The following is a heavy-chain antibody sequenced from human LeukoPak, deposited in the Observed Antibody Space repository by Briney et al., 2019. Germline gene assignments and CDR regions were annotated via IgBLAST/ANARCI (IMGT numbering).Heavy chain of an antibody. V-gene: IGHV4-61*02. D-gene: IGHD2-15*01. CDR2: IYTSGST. Sequence: SQTLSLTCTVSGGSISSGSYYWSWIRQPAGKGLEWIGRIYTSGSTNYNPSLKSRVTISVDTSKNQFSLKLSSVTAADTAVYYCARVDGSCSGGSCPSGNWFDPWGQGTLVTVSS. CDR3: ARVDGSCSGGSCPSGNWFDP. CDR1: GGSISSGSYY. J-gene: IGHJ5*02.